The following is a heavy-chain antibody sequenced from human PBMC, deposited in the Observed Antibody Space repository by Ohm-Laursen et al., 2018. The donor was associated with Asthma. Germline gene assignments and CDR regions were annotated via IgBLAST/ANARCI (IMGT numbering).Heavy chain of an antibody. CDR2: ITSYSSTT. Sequence: SLRLSCPASGFTFSSYSLNWLRQAPAKGLEWVSYITSYSSTTYYADSVKGRFTISRDNAKNSLYLQMNSLRAQDTAVYYCAVRTTSAGFDVWGQGTTVTVSS. D-gene: IGHD1-1*01. J-gene: IGHJ6*02. CDR1: GFTFSSYS. V-gene: IGHV3-48*01. CDR3: AVRTTSAGFDV.